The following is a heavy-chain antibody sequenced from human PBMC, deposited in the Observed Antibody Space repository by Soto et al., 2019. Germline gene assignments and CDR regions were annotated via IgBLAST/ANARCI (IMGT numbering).Heavy chain of an antibody. J-gene: IGHJ4*02. CDR2: ISERGDST. CDR1: GFTFSVYA. D-gene: IGHD1-1*01. V-gene: IGHV3-23*01. Sequence: PGGSLRLSCAASGFTFSVYAMSWVRQVPGKGLEWVSTISERGDSTYYADSVKGRFTISRDNSKNTLYLQMNSLRADDTAIYYCAYRTGFDYWGQGTLVTVSS. CDR3: AYRTGFDY.